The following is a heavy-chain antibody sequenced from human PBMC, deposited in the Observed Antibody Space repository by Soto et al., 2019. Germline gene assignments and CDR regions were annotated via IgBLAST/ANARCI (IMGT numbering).Heavy chain of an antibody. CDR3: PTGLSNGYYNFDY. D-gene: IGHD3-22*01. CDR1: GVTLSNDG. V-gene: IGHV3-15*01. CDR2: IKGESDGGKT. J-gene: IGHJ4*02. Sequence: PGGSLRRSCTAPGVTLSNDGMSWVRQAPGKGLEWIGRIKGESDGGKTDYATPVKGRFSISRDQSKDTLYLHMNSLKTEDTAGYYCPTGLSNGYYNFDYWGQGT.